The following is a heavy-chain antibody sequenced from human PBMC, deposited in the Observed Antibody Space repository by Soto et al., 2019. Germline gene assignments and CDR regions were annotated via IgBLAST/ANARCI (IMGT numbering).Heavy chain of an antibody. J-gene: IGHJ6*02. CDR1: GFTFSSYA. V-gene: IGHV3-30-3*01. Sequence: SLSLSCAASGFTFSSYAMHWVRQAPGKGLEWVAVISYDGSNKYYADSVKGRFTISRDNSKNTLYLQMNSLRAEDTAVYYCARDSQGYCSGGSCYGAAYYYYGMDVWGQGTTVTVSS. D-gene: IGHD2-15*01. CDR3: ARDSQGYCSGGSCYGAAYYYYGMDV. CDR2: ISYDGSNK.